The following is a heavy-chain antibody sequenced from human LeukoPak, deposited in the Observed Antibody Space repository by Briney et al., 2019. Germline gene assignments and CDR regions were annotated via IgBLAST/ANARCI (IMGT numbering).Heavy chain of an antibody. V-gene: IGHV4-59*12. CDR2: IYYSGST. Sequence: PSETLSLTCTVSGGSISSYYWSWIRQPPGKGLEWIGYIYYSGSTNYNPSLKSRVTISVDTSKNQFSLKLSSVTAADTAVYYCARATSMIVVVMLDYWGQGTLVTVSS. CDR3: ARATSMIVVVMLDY. CDR1: GGSISSYY. D-gene: IGHD3-22*01. J-gene: IGHJ4*02.